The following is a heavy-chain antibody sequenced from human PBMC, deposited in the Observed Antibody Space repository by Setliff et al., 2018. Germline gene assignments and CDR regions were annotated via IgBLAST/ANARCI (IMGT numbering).Heavy chain of an antibody. CDR1: GYTFISYG. CDR3: ARVLFHCSSTSCYLDAFDI. D-gene: IGHD2-2*01. J-gene: IGHJ3*02. Sequence: ASVKVSCKASGYTFISYGISWVRQAPGQGLEWMGWISAYNGNTNYAQKLQGRVTMTTDASTSTAYMELRSLRSDDTAVYYCARVLFHCSSTSCYLDAFDIWGQGTMVT. CDR2: ISAYNGNT. V-gene: IGHV1-18*01.